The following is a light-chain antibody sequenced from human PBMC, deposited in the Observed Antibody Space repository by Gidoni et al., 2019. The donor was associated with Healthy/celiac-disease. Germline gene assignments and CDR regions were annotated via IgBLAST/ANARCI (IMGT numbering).Light chain of an antibody. CDR2: EGS. CDR3: CSYAGSSTYWV. J-gene: IGLJ3*02. V-gene: IGLV2-23*01. CDR1: SSDVGSYNL. Sequence: QAAPPPPAPLSGSPGPAITISCTGTSSDVGSYNLVSWYQQHPGKAPKLMIYEGSKRPSGVSNRFSGSKSGNTASLTISGLQAEDEADYYCCSYAGSSTYWVFGGGTKLTVL.